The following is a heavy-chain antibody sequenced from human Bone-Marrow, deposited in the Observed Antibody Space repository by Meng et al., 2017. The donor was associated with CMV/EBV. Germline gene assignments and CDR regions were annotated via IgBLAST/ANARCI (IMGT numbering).Heavy chain of an antibody. CDR3: AREVVPGGLDP. J-gene: IGHJ5*02. CDR2: INHDGSNI. Sequence: EVQLLESGGGLVQPGGSLRLPCAASGFAFNSLWMHWVRQAPGKGLVWVSSINHDGSNIGYADSVKGRFTISRDNAKNTLFLQMNSLRAEDTAVYFCAREVVPGGLDPWGQGTLVTVSS. CDR1: GFAFNSLW. V-gene: IGHV3-74*01. D-gene: IGHD2-21*01.